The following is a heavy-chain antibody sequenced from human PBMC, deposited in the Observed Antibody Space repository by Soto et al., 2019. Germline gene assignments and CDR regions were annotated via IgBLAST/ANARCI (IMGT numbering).Heavy chain of an antibody. CDR3: ARESAGSGKNNWFDP. D-gene: IGHD3-10*01. CDR2: ISYIGST. CDR1: DGSVSRYY. J-gene: IGHJ5*02. V-gene: IGHV4-59*02. Sequence: SETLSLTCTVSDGSVSRYYWSWIRQPPGKGLECIGYISYIGSTKYNPPLKNRVTILRDTSKKQFSLKLSSVTAADTAVYYCARESAGSGKNNWFDPWGQGTLVTVSS.